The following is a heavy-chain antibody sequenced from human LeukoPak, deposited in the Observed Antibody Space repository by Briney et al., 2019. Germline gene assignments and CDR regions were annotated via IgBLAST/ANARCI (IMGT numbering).Heavy chain of an antibody. CDR2: IKQDGSEK. CDR3: ARDDVAVAGPKAYNWFDP. V-gene: IGHV3-7*01. Sequence: GGSLRLSCAASGFTFSSYWMSWVRQAPGKGLEWVANIKQDGSEKYYVDSVKGRFTISRDNAKNSLYLQMNSLRAEDTAVYYCARDDVAVAGPKAYNWFDPWGQETLVTVSS. CDR1: GFTFSSYW. J-gene: IGHJ5*02. D-gene: IGHD6-19*01.